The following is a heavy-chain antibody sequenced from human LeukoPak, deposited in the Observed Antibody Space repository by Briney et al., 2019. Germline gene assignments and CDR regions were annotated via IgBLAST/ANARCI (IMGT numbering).Heavy chain of an antibody. CDR1: GFTFSSYW. Sequence: PGGSLRLSCAASGFTFSSYWMHWVRQAPGKGLVWVSRTNTDGSSTSYADSVKGRFTISRDNAKNTLYLQMNSLRAEDTAVYYCARDPLSIAAPSADYWGQGTLVTVSS. J-gene: IGHJ4*02. CDR2: TNTDGSST. V-gene: IGHV3-74*01. CDR3: ARDPLSIAAPSADY. D-gene: IGHD6-6*01.